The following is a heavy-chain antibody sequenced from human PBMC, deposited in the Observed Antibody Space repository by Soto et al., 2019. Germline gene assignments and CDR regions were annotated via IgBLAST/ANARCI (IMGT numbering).Heavy chain of an antibody. V-gene: IGHV3-48*01. CDR2: ISSSSRTI. D-gene: IGHD2-15*01. Sequence: PGGSLRLSCAASGFTFSSYSMNWVRQAPGKGLEWVSHISSSSRTIYYADSVKGRFTISRDNAKNSLYLQMNSLRAGDTAVYYCARLYCSGGSCYSGDAFDIWGQGTMVTVSS. CDR3: ARLYCSGGSCYSGDAFDI. CDR1: GFTFSSYS. J-gene: IGHJ3*02.